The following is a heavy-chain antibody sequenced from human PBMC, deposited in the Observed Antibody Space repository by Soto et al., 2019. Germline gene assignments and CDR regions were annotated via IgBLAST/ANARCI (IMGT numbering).Heavy chain of an antibody. J-gene: IGHJ5*02. CDR3: AREEEYYYDSSGYYPNWFDP. Sequence: ASVKVSCKASGGTFSSYAISWVRQAPGQGLEWMGGIIPIFGTANYAQKFQGRVTITADESTSTAYMELSSLRSEDTAVYYCAREEEYYYDSSGYYPNWFDPWGQGTLVTVSS. V-gene: IGHV1-69*13. CDR2: IIPIFGTA. CDR1: GGTFSSYA. D-gene: IGHD3-22*01.